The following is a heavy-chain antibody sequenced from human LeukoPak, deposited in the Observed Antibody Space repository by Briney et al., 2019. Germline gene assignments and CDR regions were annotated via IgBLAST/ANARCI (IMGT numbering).Heavy chain of an antibody. CDR3: ARVSPAGNAFDI. CDR1: GFTLSSYG. Sequence: PGGSLRLSCAASGFTLSSYGMHWVRQAPGKGLEWVAVIWYDGSNKYYADSVKGRFTISRDNSKNTLYLQMNSLRAEDTAVYYCARVSPAGNAFDIWGQGTMVTVSS. V-gene: IGHV3-33*01. J-gene: IGHJ3*02. CDR2: IWYDGSNK.